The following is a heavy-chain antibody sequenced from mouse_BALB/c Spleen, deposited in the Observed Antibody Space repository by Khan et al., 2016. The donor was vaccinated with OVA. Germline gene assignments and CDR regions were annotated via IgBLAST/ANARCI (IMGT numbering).Heavy chain of an antibody. J-gene: IGHJ3*01. CDR2: INTETGEP. Sequence: QIQLVQSGPELKKPGETVKISCKASGYTFTDYSMHWVKQAPGKGLKWMGWINTETGEPTYADDFKGRFAFSLETSASTAYLQINNLKNEDTATYFCARNFLSYYGSSPFAYWGQGTLVTVSA. D-gene: IGHD1-1*01. CDR1: GYTFTDYS. V-gene: IGHV9-2-1*01. CDR3: ARNFLSYYGSSPFAY.